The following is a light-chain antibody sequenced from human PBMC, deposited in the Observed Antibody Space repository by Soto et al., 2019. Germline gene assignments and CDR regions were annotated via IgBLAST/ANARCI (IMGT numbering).Light chain of an antibody. CDR2: DAS. CDR1: RSVSSY. V-gene: IGKV3-11*01. J-gene: IGKJ4*01. CDR3: QQRSNWPPT. Sequence: EIVLTQSPATLSLSPGERATLSCRASRSVSSYLAWYQQKPGQAPRLLIYDASNRATGIPARFSGSGYGTDFTLTISSLEPEDFAVYYCQQRSNWPPTFGGGTKVEIK.